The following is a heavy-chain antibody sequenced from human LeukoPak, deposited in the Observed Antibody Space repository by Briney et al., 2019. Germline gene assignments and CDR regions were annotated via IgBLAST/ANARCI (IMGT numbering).Heavy chain of an antibody. Sequence: SETLSLTCTVSGGSISSYYWSWIRQPPGKGLEWIGYIYYSGSTNYNPSLKSRVTISVDTSKNQFSLKLSSVTAADTAVYYCAREQWLGQNYYHGMDVWGQGTTVTVSS. CDR3: AREQWLGQNYYHGMDV. J-gene: IGHJ6*02. D-gene: IGHD6-19*01. V-gene: IGHV4-59*01. CDR1: GGSISSYY. CDR2: IYYSGST.